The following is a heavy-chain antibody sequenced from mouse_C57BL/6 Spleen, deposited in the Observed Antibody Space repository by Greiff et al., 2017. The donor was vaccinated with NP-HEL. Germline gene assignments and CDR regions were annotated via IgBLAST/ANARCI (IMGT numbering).Heavy chain of an antibody. CDR3: TREGDYAWYFDV. V-gene: IGHV5-9-1*02. D-gene: IGHD2-4*01. J-gene: IGHJ1*03. Sequence: EVKVVESGEGLVKPGGSLKLSCAASGFTFSSYAMSWVRQTPEKRLEWVAYISSGGNYIYYADTVKGRFPISRDNARNTLYLQMSSLKAEDTAMNYCTREGDYAWYFDVWGTGTTVTVSS. CDR1: GFTFSSYA. CDR2: ISSGGNYI.